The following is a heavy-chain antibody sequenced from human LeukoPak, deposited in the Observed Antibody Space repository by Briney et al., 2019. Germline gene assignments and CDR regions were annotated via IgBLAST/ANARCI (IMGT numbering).Heavy chain of an antibody. CDR1: GGSISSYY. V-gene: IGHV4-59*01. D-gene: IGHD6-13*01. CDR2: IYYSGST. J-gene: IGHJ4*02. Sequence: SETLSLTCTVSGGSISSYYWSWIRQPRGKGLERLGHIYYSGSTNYNPSLKSRVTISVETSKNEFSLKLRSVTAADTAVYYCARVTGYRIEDYFDYWGQGTLVTVSS. CDR3: ARVTGYRIEDYFDY.